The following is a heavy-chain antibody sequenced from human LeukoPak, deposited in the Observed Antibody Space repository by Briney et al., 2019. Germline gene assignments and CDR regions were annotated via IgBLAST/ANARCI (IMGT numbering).Heavy chain of an antibody. D-gene: IGHD5-24*01. Sequence: GGSLRLSCAASGFTFSSYGMHWVRQAPGKGLEWVAVISYDGSNKYYADSVKGRFTISRDNSKNTLYLQMNSLRAEDTAVYYWAKGPPGGKWLQNGPDYLGQGTLVTGSS. J-gene: IGHJ4*01. V-gene: IGHV3-30*18. CDR2: ISYDGSNK. CDR3: AKGPPGGKWLQNGPDY. CDR1: GFTFSSYG.